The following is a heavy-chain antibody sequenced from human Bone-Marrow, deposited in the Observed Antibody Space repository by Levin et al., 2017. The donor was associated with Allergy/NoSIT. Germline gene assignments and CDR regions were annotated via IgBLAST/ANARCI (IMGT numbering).Heavy chain of an antibody. V-gene: IGHV3-30*04. J-gene: IGHJ6*02. Sequence: PGGSLRLSCAASGFTFSSYAMHWVRQAPGKGLEWVAVISYDGSNKYYADSVKGRFTISRDNSKNTLYLQMNSLRAEDTAVYYCAGTVTHFAIMDVWGQGTTVTVSS. CDR2: ISYDGSNK. D-gene: IGHD4-17*01. CDR1: GFTFSSYA. CDR3: AGTVTHFAIMDV.